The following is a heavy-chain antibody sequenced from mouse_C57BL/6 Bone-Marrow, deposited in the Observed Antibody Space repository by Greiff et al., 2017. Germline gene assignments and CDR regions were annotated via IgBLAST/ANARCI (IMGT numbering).Heavy chain of an antibody. D-gene: IGHD1-1*01. CDR2: IYPGSGST. CDR3: AKGGYYGSSALGAY. Sequence: VQLQQPGAELVKPGASVKMSCKASGYTFTSYWITWVKQRPGQGLEWIGDIYPGSGSTNYNEKFKSKATLTVDTSSSTAYMQLSSLTSEDSAVYYCAKGGYYGSSALGAYWGQGTLVTVSA. J-gene: IGHJ3*01. V-gene: IGHV1-55*01. CDR1: GYTFTSYW.